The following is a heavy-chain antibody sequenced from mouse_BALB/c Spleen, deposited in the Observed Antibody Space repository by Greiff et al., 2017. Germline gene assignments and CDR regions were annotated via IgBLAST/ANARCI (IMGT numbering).Heavy chain of an antibody. CDR3: ARTAYYGNLQGAMDY. CDR1: GYSITSDYA. D-gene: IGHD2-10*01. J-gene: IGHJ4*01. CDR2: ISYSGST. V-gene: IGHV3-2*02. Sequence: VQLKESGPGLVKPSQSLSLTCTVTGYSITSDYAWNWIRQFPGNKLEWMGYISYSGSTSYNPSLKSRISITRDTSKNQFFLQLNSVTTEDTATYYCARTAYYGNLQGAMDYWGQGTSVTVSS.